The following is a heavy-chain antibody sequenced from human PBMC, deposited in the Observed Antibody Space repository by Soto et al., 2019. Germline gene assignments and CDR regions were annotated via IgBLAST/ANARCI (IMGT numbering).Heavy chain of an antibody. D-gene: IGHD1-26*01. Sequence: GGSLRLSCAASGFTFSNYAMNWVRQAPGKGLEWVSGISGGGDKTFYADSVKGRFTISRDDSKSTLWLQMNSLRAEDTAVYYCASKEIGTYYGSFDSWGQGTLVTVSS. CDR1: GFTFSNYA. CDR2: ISGGGDKT. V-gene: IGHV3-23*01. J-gene: IGHJ4*02. CDR3: ASKEIGTYYGSFDS.